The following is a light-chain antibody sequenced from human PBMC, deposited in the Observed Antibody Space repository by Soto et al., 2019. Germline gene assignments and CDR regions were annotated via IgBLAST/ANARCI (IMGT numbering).Light chain of an antibody. CDR3: QTWGTGIQV. CDR1: SGHSSYA. CDR2: LNSDGSH. J-gene: IGLJ3*02. Sequence: QSVLTQSPSASASLGASVKLTCTLSSGHSSYAIAWHQQQPEKGPRYLMNLNSDGSHSKGDGIPDRFSGSSSGAERYFTISSLQSEDETDYYCQTWGTGIQVFGGGTKSPS. V-gene: IGLV4-69*01.